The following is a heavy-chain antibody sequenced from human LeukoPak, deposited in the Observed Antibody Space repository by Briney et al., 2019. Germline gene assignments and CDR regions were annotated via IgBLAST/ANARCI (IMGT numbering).Heavy chain of an antibody. Sequence: GASVKVSCKASGGTFSSYAISWVRQAPGQGLEWMGRIIPIFGTANYAQKFQGRATITTDESTSTAYMELSSLRSEDTAVYYCARGRIAARPVGWFDPWGQGTLVTVSS. V-gene: IGHV1-69*05. CDR1: GGTFSSYA. J-gene: IGHJ5*02. CDR3: ARGRIAARPVGWFDP. D-gene: IGHD6-6*01. CDR2: IIPIFGTA.